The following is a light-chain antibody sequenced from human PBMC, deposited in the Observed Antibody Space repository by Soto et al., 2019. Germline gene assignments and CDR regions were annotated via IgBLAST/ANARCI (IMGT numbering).Light chain of an antibody. CDR2: EGS. CDR3: CSYAGSSTYV. J-gene: IGLJ1*01. Sequence: QYALTQPASESGSPGQSITISCTGTSSDVGSYNLVSWYQQHPGKAPKLMIYEGSKRPSGVSNRFSGSKSGNTASLTISGLQAEDEADYYCCSYAGSSTYVFGTGTKLTVL. CDR1: SSDVGSYNL. V-gene: IGLV2-23*01.